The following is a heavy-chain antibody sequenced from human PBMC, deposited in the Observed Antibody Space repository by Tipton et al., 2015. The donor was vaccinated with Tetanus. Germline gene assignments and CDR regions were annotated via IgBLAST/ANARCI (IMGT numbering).Heavy chain of an antibody. J-gene: IGHJ3*02. D-gene: IGHD6-19*01. V-gene: IGHV1-69*01. CDR2: IIPIFGTA. CDR3: ARDLRVGQWLVPDAFDI. CDR1: GDTFSSYS. Sequence: QLVQSGAEVKKPGSSVKVSCKVSGDTFSSYSFSWLRQAPGQGLEWMGGIIPIFGTANYAQNFHDKVTITADESTSTAYMELSSLRSEDAAVYYCARDLRVGQWLVPDAFDIWGQGTMVIVSS.